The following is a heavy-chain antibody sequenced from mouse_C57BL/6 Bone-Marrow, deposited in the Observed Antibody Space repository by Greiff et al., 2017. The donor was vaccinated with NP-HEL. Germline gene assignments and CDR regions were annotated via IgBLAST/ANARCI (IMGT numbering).Heavy chain of an antibody. CDR2: IRSKSNNYAT. CDR3: VGQGLLDWFAY. D-gene: IGHD2-3*01. Sequence: EVMLVESGGGLVQPKGSLKLSCAASGFSFNTYAMNWVRQAPGQGLEWVARIRSKSNNYATYYDDSVKDTFTISTDDSESMLYLQMNNSKTEDTAMYYCVGQGLLDWFAYWGRGTLVTVSA. J-gene: IGHJ3*01. V-gene: IGHV10-1*01. CDR1: GFSFNTYA.